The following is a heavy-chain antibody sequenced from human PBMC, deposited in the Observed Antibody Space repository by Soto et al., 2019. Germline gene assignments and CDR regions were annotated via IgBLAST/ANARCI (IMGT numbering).Heavy chain of an antibody. CDR2: INHSGST. D-gene: IGHD5-18*01. CDR1: GGSFSGYY. V-gene: IGHV4-34*01. J-gene: IGHJ4*02. Sequence: NPSETLSLTCAVYGGSFSGYYWSWIRQPPGKGLEWIGEINHSGSTNYNPSLKSRVTISVDTSKNQFSLKLSSVTAADTAVYYCARGSSRGYSYGKTPGYWGQGTLVTVSS. CDR3: ARGSSRGYSYGKTPGY.